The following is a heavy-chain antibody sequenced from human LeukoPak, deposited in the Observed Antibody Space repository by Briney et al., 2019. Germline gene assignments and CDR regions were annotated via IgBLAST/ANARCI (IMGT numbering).Heavy chain of an antibody. CDR2: IGGSGGST. CDR3: ADHYDILTGYYN. J-gene: IGHJ4*02. CDR1: GFTFSSYT. V-gene: IGHV3-23*01. D-gene: IGHD3-9*01. Sequence: GGSLRLSCAASGFTFSSYTMSWVRQAPGKGLEWVSAIGGSGGSTYYADSVKGRFTISRDNSKNTLYLQMNSLRAEDTAVYYCADHYDILTGYYNWGQGTLVTVSS.